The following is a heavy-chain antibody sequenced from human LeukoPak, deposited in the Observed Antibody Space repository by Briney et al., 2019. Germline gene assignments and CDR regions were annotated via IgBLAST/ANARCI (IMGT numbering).Heavy chain of an antibody. D-gene: IGHD6-13*01. CDR1: GGSISSSYYY. J-gene: IGHJ4*02. CDR2: IYYSGST. CDR3: ARSSSWRYYFDY. V-gene: IGHV4-39*01. Sequence: SETLSLTCTVSGGSISSSYYYWGWIRQPPGKGLEWIGSIYYSGSTYHNPSLKSRVTISVDTSKNQFSLKLSSVTAADTAVYYCARSSSWRYYFDYWGQGTLVTVSS.